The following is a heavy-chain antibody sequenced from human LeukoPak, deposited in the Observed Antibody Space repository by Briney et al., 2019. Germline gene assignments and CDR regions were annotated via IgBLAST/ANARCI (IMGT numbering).Heavy chain of an antibody. J-gene: IGHJ4*02. CDR2: IYSGGST. V-gene: IGHV3-53*01. CDR1: GFTVSSNC. CDR3: ARRAGGYSHPYDY. Sequence: GGSLRLSCAASGFTVSSNCMSWVRQAPGKGLEWVSFIYSGGSTYYEDSVKGRFTISRDNSKNTLYLQMNSLRAEDTAVYYCARRAGGYSHPYDYWGQGTLVTVSS. D-gene: IGHD4-23*01.